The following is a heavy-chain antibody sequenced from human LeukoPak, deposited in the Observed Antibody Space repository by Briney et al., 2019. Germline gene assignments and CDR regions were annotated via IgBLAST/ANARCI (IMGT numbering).Heavy chain of an antibody. Sequence: ASVKVSCKASGYTFTTHDINWVRQATGQGLEWLGWMSPNSGDAGYAQKFQGRVTMTSDSSISTAYMELSSLRSEDTAIYYCVRTPPNWGFDYWGQGTLVTVSS. J-gene: IGHJ4*02. CDR2: MSPNSGDA. CDR1: GYTFTTHD. D-gene: IGHD7-27*01. CDR3: VRTPPNWGFDY. V-gene: IGHV1-8*01.